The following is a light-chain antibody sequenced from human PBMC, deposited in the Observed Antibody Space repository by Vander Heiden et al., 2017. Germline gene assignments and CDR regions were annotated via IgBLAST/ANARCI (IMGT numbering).Light chain of an antibody. Sequence: QSVLTQPPSVSGAPGQRVNISCTGSSSNIGAGYDVHWYQQLPGTAPKLLIYDNSNRPSGVPDRFSGSKSGTSASLAITGLQAEDEADYYCQSYDSSLSGSRVFGGGTKVTVL. J-gene: IGLJ3*02. CDR1: SSNIGAGYD. V-gene: IGLV1-40*01. CDR2: DNS. CDR3: QSYDSSLSGSRV.